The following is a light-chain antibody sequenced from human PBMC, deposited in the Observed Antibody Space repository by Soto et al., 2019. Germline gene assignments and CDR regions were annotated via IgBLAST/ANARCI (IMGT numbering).Light chain of an antibody. Sequence: EIVLTQSPATLSLSPGERATLSCRASQSVSSYLAWYQQKPGQAPRLLIYDASHRATGIPARFSGSGSGTDFTLTISSLEPEDSAVYYCQQYNSWLWTFGQGTKVDIK. CDR2: DAS. V-gene: IGKV3-11*01. CDR1: QSVSSY. CDR3: QQYNSWLWT. J-gene: IGKJ1*01.